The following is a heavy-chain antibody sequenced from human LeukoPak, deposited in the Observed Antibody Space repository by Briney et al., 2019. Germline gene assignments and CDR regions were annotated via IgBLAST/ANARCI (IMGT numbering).Heavy chain of an antibody. J-gene: IGHJ4*02. V-gene: IGHV4-34*09. D-gene: IGHD5-24*01. CDR1: GGSFSGYY. CDR2: INHSGST. Sequence: PSETLSLTCAVYGGSFSGYYWSWIRQPPGKGLEWIGEINHSGSTYYNPSLKSRVTISVDTSKNQFSLKLSSVTAADTAVYYCARDIGQDGYLRFDYWGQGTLVTVSS. CDR3: ARDIGQDGYLRFDY.